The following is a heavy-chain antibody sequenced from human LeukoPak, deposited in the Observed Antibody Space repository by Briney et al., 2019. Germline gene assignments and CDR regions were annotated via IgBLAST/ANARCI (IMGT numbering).Heavy chain of an antibody. CDR2: ISSRSSYR. J-gene: IGHJ5*02. V-gene: IGHV3-21*01. CDR3: ARATQYCSGGSCYDTWFDP. CDR1: GFTFSSYA. D-gene: IGHD2-15*01. Sequence: PGGSLRLSCAASGFTFSSYAMHWVRQAPGKGLEWVSSISSRSSYRYYADSMKGRFTISRDNAKNSLYLQMNSLRAEDTAVYYCARATQYCSGGSCYDTWFDPWGQGTLVTVSS.